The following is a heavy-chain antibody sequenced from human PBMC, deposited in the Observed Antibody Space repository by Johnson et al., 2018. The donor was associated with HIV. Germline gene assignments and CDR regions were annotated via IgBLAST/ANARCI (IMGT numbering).Heavy chain of an antibody. CDR3: ARRTVTALFDI. CDR1: GITVSSNY. CDR2: ISSSGDII. V-gene: IGHV3-11*04. Sequence: QVQLVESGGGLVQPGRSLRLSCAASGITVSSNYMTWIRQAPGKGLEWLSFISSSGDIIRYADSVKGRFTISRDNAKNSLILQMNSLRDEDTAVYYCARRTVTALFDIWGQGTLVTVSS. J-gene: IGHJ3*02. D-gene: IGHD4-17*01.